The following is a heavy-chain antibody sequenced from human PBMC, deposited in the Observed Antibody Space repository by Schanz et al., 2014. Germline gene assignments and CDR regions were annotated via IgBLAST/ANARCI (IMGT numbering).Heavy chain of an antibody. J-gene: IGHJ4*02. CDR2: INAANGNT. D-gene: IGHD4-17*01. Sequence: QVQLVQSGAEVKKPGASVKVSCKASGYSFISHAIHWVRQAPGQRLEWMGWINAANGNTRYSQKFQGRVTITRDTSASTAYMELSSLRSEDTAVYYCARPIAYGGSSGYFDYWGQGTLVTVSS. V-gene: IGHV1-3*01. CDR3: ARPIAYGGSSGYFDY. CDR1: GYSFISHA.